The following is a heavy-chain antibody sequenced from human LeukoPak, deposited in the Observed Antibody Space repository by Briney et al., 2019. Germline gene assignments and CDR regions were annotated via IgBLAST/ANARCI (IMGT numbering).Heavy chain of an antibody. J-gene: IGHJ6*02. Sequence: GESLQISCRGSGYSFTSYWIGWVRQMPGKGLXXXXXXXXXXXXTRYSPSFQGXXXXSXXKSISTAYLQWSSLKASDTAMYYCAXXXXXYYYPDYYYYYGMDVWGQGTTVTVSS. V-gene: IGHV5-51*01. D-gene: IGHD3-22*01. CDR1: GYSFTSYW. CDR2: XXXXXXXT. CDR3: AXXXXXYYYPDYYYYYGMDV.